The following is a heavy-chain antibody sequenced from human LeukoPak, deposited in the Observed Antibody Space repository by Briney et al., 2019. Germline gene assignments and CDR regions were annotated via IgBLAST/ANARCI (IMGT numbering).Heavy chain of an antibody. J-gene: IGHJ4*02. V-gene: IGHV3-7*03. CDR3: ARTPWVRGVIADFDY. CDR2: IKQDGSEK. D-gene: IGHD3-10*01. Sequence: GGSLRLSCAASGFTFSSYEMNWVRQAPGKGLEWVANIKQDGSEKYYVDSVKGRFTISRDNAKNSLYLQMNSLRAEDTAVYYCARTPWVRGVIADFDYWGQGTLVTVSS. CDR1: GFTFSSYE.